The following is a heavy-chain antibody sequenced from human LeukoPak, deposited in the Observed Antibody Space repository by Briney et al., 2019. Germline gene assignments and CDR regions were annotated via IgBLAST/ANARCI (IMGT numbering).Heavy chain of an antibody. CDR1: GGSISSYY. D-gene: IGHD5-12*01. Sequence: PSETLSLTCTVSGGSISSYYWSWIRQPPGKGLEWIGYIYYSGSTNYNPSLKSRVTISVDTSKNQFSLKLSSVTAAVTAVYYCARTRGYSGYDYEYWGQGTLVTVSS. CDR2: IYYSGST. CDR3: ARTRGYSGYDYEY. J-gene: IGHJ4*02. V-gene: IGHV4-59*01.